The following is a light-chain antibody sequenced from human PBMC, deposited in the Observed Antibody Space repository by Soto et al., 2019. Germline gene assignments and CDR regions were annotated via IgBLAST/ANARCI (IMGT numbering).Light chain of an antibody. CDR1: QSVRSSY. Sequence: EIVLTQSPGTLSLSPGERATLSCRASQSVRSSYLAWYQQKPGQAPRLLIYGASSRATGIPDRFSGSGSGTDFTLTISRLEPEDLAVYYCQQYGASPTFGGGTKVGIK. J-gene: IGKJ4*01. CDR3: QQYGASPT. CDR2: GAS. V-gene: IGKV3-20*01.